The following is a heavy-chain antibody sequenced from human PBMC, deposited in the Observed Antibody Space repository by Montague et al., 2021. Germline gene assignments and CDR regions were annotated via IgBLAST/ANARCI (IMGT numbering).Heavy chain of an antibody. J-gene: IGHJ2*01. CDR2: TYYSGNT. D-gene: IGHD5-12*01. CDR1: GGSISSSSYY. CDR3: ARPNIVTIHWYFDL. Sequence: SETRSLTCAVSGGSISSSSYYWGWIRQPPGKGLEWIGSTYYSGNTYYNPSLKSRVTISVDPSKNQFSLRLSSVTAADTAVYYCARPNIVTIHWYFDLWGRGTLVLVSS. V-gene: IGHV4-39*01.